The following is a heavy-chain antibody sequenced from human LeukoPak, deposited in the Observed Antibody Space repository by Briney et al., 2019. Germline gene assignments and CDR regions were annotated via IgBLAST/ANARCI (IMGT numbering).Heavy chain of an antibody. CDR2: IYPGDSDT. CDR3: ARHQHFGVANYYYGMDV. CDR1: GYSFTSYW. J-gene: IGHJ6*02. Sequence: GESPKISCKGSGYSFTSYWIGWVRQMPGKGLEWMGIIYPGDSDTRYSPSSQGQVTISADKSISTAYLQWSSLKASDTAMYYCARHQHFGVANYYYGMDVWGQGTTVTVSS. V-gene: IGHV5-51*01. D-gene: IGHD3-10*01.